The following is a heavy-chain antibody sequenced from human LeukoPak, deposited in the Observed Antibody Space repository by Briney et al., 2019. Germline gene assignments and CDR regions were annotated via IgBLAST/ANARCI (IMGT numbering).Heavy chain of an antibody. CDR2: INGDGTYT. Sequence: PGGSLRLSCAASGFAFSSSWMLWVRQGPGKGLVWVARINGDGTYTKYADSVKGRFTISRDNTKNTLYLQMNSLRVEDTAVYYCARDLSLSFDYWGRGTLVTVSS. CDR3: ARDLSLSFDY. V-gene: IGHV3-74*01. J-gene: IGHJ4*02. CDR1: GFAFSSSW.